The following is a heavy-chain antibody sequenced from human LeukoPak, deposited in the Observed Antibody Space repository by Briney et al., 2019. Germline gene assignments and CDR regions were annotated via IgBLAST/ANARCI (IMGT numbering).Heavy chain of an antibody. J-gene: IGHJ6*02. V-gene: IGHV3-66*01. CDR2: ISGAGST. D-gene: IGHD3-16*02. CDR3: ASRDRGYYYGMDV. CDR1: GFTGTKNY. Sequence: GGSLRLSCAASGFTGTKNYMSWVRQAPGRGLEWVSIISGAGSTSYADSVKGRVTISRDNSKNTLYLQMNSLRAEDTAVYYCASRDRGYYYGMDVWGQGTTVTVSS.